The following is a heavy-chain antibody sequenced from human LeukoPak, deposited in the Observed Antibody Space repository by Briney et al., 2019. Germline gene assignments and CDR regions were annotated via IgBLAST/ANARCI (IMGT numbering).Heavy chain of an antibody. CDR1: GGFISSYY. CDR2: LFYSGNT. CDR3: GRVRTGNTGSPEYFED. Sequence: SETLSLTCTVSGGFISSYYWSWIRQPPGKGLEWIGYLFYSGNTNSNPSLKSRVTISTDTSKNQFSLRLKSVTAADTAVYFCGRVRTGNTGSPEYFEDWGQGTLVTVSS. D-gene: IGHD5-12*01. V-gene: IGHV4-59*01. J-gene: IGHJ1*01.